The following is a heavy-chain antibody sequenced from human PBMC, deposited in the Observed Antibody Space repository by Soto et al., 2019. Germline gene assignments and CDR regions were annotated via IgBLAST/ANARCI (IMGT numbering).Heavy chain of an antibody. Sequence: QVQLVESGGGVVQPGRSLRLSCAASGFPFTSYGMHWVREGPGKGLEWLAVISYDGSNKFYADSVKGRFTISRDNSKNTLYLQMNSLRPEDTALYYCVGGQFYFDYRGQGTLVX. D-gene: IGHD3-10*01. J-gene: IGHJ4*02. CDR1: GFPFTSYG. CDR3: VGGQFYFDY. CDR2: ISYDGSNK. V-gene: IGHV3-30*03.